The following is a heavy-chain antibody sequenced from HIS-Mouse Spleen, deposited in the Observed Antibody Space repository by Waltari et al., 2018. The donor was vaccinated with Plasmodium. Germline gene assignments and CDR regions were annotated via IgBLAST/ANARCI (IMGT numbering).Heavy chain of an antibody. V-gene: IGHV2-70*15. CDR1: GFSLSTSGMC. CDR2: IDWDDDK. Sequence: QVPLRESGPALVKPTQTLTLTCTFSGFSLSTSGMCVSWIRQPPGKALEWLARIDWDDDKYYSTSLKTRLTISKDTSKNQVVLTMTNMDPVDTATYYCARHKKRGQLVRGYFDYWGQGTLVTVSS. J-gene: IGHJ4*02. CDR3: ARHKKRGQLVRGYFDY. D-gene: IGHD6-6*01.